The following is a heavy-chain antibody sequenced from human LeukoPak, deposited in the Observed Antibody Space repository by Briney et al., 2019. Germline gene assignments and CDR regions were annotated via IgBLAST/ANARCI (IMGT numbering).Heavy chain of an antibody. CDR2: INSDGSST. CDR1: GFTFSSYW. J-gene: IGHJ4*02. V-gene: IGHV3-74*01. D-gene: IGHD1-1*01. Sequence: QTGGSLRLSCAASGFTFSSYWMHWVRQAPGKGLVWVSRINSDGSSTYYADSVKGRFTISRDNSKNTLYLQVNSLRAEDTAVYYCAKPTRYFDYWGQGTLVTVSS. CDR3: AKPTRYFDY.